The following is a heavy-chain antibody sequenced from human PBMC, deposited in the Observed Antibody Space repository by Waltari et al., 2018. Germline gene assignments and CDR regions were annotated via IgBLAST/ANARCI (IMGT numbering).Heavy chain of an antibody. Sequence: QVQLQQWGAGLLKPSETLSLTCAVYGGSFSDYFWSWIRQPPGKGLEWIGEINHSGTTNYNPSLKSRVTISVDTSKNQFSLNLSSVTAADTAVYYCARRGYDFWSGFGYYMDVWGKGTTVTVSS. D-gene: IGHD3-3*01. CDR1: GGSFSDYF. CDR3: ARRGYDFWSGFGYYMDV. CDR2: INHSGTT. J-gene: IGHJ6*03. V-gene: IGHV4-34*01.